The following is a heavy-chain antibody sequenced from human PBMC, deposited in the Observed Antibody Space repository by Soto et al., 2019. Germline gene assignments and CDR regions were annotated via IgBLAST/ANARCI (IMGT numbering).Heavy chain of an antibody. CDR2: ISYGSSYT. D-gene: IGHD6-6*01. J-gene: IGHJ5*02. V-gene: IGHV3-11*06. CDR1: GFTLSDYY. CDR3: SRDPNNSSSWWLDP. Sequence: QVQLVESGGGLVKPGGSLRLSCAGSGFTLSDYYMTWIRQAPGKGLEWVSYISYGSSYTNYAYSVKGRFTISRDNAKNSLFLQMNNLRTEDAAVYFCSRDPNNSSSWWLDPWGWGALVTVSS.